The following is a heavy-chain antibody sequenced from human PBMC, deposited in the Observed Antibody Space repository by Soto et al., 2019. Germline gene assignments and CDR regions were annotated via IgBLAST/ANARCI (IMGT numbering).Heavy chain of an antibody. D-gene: IGHD7-27*01. V-gene: IGHV3-23*01. CDR2: ISGSGGST. Sequence: GGSLRLSCAASGFTFSRYAMSWVRQAPGKGLEWVSAISGSGGSTYYADSVKGRFTISRDNSKNTPYLQMKSLRAEDTAVYYCAKDRLRGLTGEAPPRTHFDYGGQGTLVTVSS. CDR1: GFTFSRYA. CDR3: AKDRLRGLTGEAPPRTHFDY. J-gene: IGHJ4*02.